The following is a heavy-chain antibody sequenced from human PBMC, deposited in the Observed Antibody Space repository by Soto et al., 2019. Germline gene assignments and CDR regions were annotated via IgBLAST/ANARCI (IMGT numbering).Heavy chain of an antibody. CDR3: AKDGPRPAPRRGYSSGWYDY. CDR1: GFTFSSYA. J-gene: IGHJ4*02. CDR2: ISGSGGST. D-gene: IGHD6-19*01. V-gene: IGHV3-23*01. Sequence: GGSLRLSCAASGFTFSSYAMSWVRQAPGKGLEWVSAISGSGGSTYYADSVKGRFTISRDNSKNTLYLQMNSLRAEDTAVYYCAKDGPRPAPRRGYSSGWYDYWGQGTLVTVSS.